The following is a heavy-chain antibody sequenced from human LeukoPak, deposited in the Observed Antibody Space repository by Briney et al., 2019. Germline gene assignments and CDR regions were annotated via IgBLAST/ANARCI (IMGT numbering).Heavy chain of an antibody. CDR3: ASQTKYYYGSESYWTAFDI. V-gene: IGHV3-48*03. Sequence: GGSLRLSCAASGFTFSSYEMNWVRQAPGKGLEWVSYISSSGSTIYYADSVKGRFTISRDNRKNSLYLEMNSLRTEDTALYHCASQTKYYYGSESYWTAFDIWGQGTMVTVSS. CDR1: GFTFSSYE. CDR2: ISSSGSTI. J-gene: IGHJ3*02. D-gene: IGHD3-10*01.